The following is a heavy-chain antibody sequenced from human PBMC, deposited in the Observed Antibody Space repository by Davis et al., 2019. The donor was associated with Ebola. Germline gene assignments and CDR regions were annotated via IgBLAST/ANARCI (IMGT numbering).Heavy chain of an antibody. CDR2: ISTGNGNA. Sequence: ASVKVSCKASGYTFTNYAMHWVRQAPGQRLEWMGWISTGNGNARYSQKFQGRVTITRDTSATTAYMELSSLTSEDTAVYYCARKNAMDVWGQGTTVTVSS. J-gene: IGHJ6*02. CDR1: GYTFTNYA. CDR3: ARKNAMDV. V-gene: IGHV1-3*04.